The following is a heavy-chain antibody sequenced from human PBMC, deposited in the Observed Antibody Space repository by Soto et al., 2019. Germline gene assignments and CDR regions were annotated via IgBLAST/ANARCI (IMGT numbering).Heavy chain of an antibody. V-gene: IGHV1-18*01. J-gene: IGHJ3*02. CDR3: ARDRVVVPAAMGADDAFDI. Sequence: QVQLVQSGAEVKKPGASVKVSCKASGYTFTSYGISWVRQAPGQGLEWMGWISAYNGNTNYAQKLQGRVTMTTDTSTNTAYMELRSLRSDDTAVYYCARDRVVVPAAMGADDAFDIWGQGTMVTVSS. CDR1: GYTFTSYG. D-gene: IGHD2-2*01. CDR2: ISAYNGNT.